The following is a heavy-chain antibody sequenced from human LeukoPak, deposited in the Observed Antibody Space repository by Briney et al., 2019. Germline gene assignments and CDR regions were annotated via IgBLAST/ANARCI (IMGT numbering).Heavy chain of an antibody. D-gene: IGHD1-1*01. J-gene: IGHJ4*02. V-gene: IGHV3-53*01. Sequence: PGGSLRLSCAASEFTVSNNHMSWVRQAPGKGLEWVSVIYSGGSTDYADSVKGRFTISRDNLKNTLYLQMNSLRAEDTAVYYCARGPAGYNWGQGTLVTFSS. CDR2: IYSGGST. CDR1: EFTVSNNH. CDR3: ARGPAGYN.